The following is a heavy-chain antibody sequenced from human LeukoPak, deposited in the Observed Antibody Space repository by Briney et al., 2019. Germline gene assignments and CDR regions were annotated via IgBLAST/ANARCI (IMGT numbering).Heavy chain of an antibody. CDR2: ISSSGSTI. V-gene: IGHV3-48*04. Sequence: GGSLRLSCAASGFTFSSYSMNWVRQAPGKGLEWVSYISSSGSTIYYADSVKGRFTISRDNAKNSLYLQMNSLRAEDTAVYYCARDPFYGGNSGEWFDPWGQGTLVTVSS. D-gene: IGHD4-23*01. J-gene: IGHJ5*02. CDR3: ARDPFYGGNSGEWFDP. CDR1: GFTFSSYS.